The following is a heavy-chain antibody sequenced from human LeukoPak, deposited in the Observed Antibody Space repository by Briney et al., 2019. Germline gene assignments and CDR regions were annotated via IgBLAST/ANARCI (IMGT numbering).Heavy chain of an antibody. Sequence: SVKVSCKASGGTFSSYAISWVRQAPGQGLEWMGRIIPILGTANYAQKFQGRVTITTDESTSTAYMELSSLRSEDTAVYYCARDRDFWSGYLFDYWGQGTLVTVSS. CDR3: ARDRDFWSGYLFDY. CDR1: GGTFSSYA. CDR2: IIPILGTA. J-gene: IGHJ4*02. D-gene: IGHD3-3*01. V-gene: IGHV1-69*11.